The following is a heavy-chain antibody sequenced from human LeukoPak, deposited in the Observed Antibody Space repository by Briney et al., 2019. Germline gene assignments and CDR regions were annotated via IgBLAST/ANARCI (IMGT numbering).Heavy chain of an antibody. V-gene: IGHV4-38-2*02. CDR1: GYSISSGYY. CDR2: IYHSGST. Sequence: SETLSLTCAVSGYSISSGYYWGWIRQPPGKGLEWIGSIYHSGSTYYNPSLKSRVTTSVDTSKNQFSLKLSSVTAADTAVYYCAREIYCSSTSCQGYYYMDVWGKGTTVTVSS. J-gene: IGHJ6*03. D-gene: IGHD2-2*01. CDR3: AREIYCSSTSCQGYYYMDV.